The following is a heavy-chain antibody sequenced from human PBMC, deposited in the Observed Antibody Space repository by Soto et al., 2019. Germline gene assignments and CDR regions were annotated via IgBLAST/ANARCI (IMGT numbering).Heavy chain of an antibody. J-gene: IGHJ4*02. CDR3: ARGTRYFDWSLGY. V-gene: IGHV4-39*07. D-gene: IGHD3-9*01. CDR1: GGSISSSSFH. Sequence: SETLSLTCTVSGGSISSSSFHWGWIRQPPGKGLEWIGSIYYSGSTYYSPSLKNRITISVDTSKNQFSLKLSSVTAADAAVYYCARGTRYFDWSLGYWGQGILVTVSS. CDR2: IYYSGST.